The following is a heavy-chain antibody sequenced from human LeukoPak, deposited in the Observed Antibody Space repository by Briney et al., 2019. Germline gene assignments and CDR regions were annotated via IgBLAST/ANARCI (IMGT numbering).Heavy chain of an antibody. CDR1: GGSFSGYY. Sequence: SETLSLTCAVYGGSFSGYYWSWIRQPPGKGLEWIGEINHSGSTNYNPSLKSRVTISVDTSKNQFSLKLSSVTAADTAVYYCARGSSWSFGTWGPGTLVTVSS. D-gene: IGHD2-2*01. J-gene: IGHJ5*02. CDR2: INHSGST. CDR3: ARGSSWSFGT. V-gene: IGHV4-34*01.